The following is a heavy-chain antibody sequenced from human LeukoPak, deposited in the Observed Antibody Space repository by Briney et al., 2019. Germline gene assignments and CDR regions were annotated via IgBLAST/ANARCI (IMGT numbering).Heavy chain of an antibody. CDR1: GFNFSYYW. CDR3: AKVLLWFGELSSYMDV. Sequence: GGSLRLSCAASGFNFSYYWMSWVRQAPGKGLEWVANIRQDGSEKYYVDSVKGRFTISRDNSKNTLYLQMNSLRAEDTAVYYCAKVLLWFGELSSYMDVWGKGTTVTISS. J-gene: IGHJ6*03. CDR2: IRQDGSEK. V-gene: IGHV3-7*03. D-gene: IGHD3-10*01.